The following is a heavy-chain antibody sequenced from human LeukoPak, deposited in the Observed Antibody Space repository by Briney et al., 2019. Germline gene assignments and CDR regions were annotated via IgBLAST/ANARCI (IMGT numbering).Heavy chain of an antibody. V-gene: IGHV3-23*01. CDR2: ISGNGGST. D-gene: IGHD5-24*01. CDR1: GFTFSSYA. J-gene: IGHJ4*02. Sequence: GGSLRLSSAASGFTFSSYAMSWVRQAPGKGLEWVSSISGNGGSTYYADSVKGRFTISRDNSKNTLYLQMNSLRAEDTAVYYCARDGSWLHTPSDYWGQGTLVTVSS. CDR3: ARDGSWLHTPSDY.